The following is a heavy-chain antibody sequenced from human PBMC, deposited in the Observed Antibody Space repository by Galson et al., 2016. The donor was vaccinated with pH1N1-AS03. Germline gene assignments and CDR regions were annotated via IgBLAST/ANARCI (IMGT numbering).Heavy chain of an antibody. CDR2: IIPALGTP. Sequence: SVKVSCKASGGTFSSYAINWVRQAPGQGLEWMGRIIPALGTPNYAQRFQGRVTITADESTSTAYMELSSLRSEDTAVYFCASEVATSFDYWGQGTLDTFSS. D-gene: IGHD5-24*01. J-gene: IGHJ4*02. V-gene: IGHV1-69*11. CDR3: ASEVATSFDY. CDR1: GGTFSSYA.